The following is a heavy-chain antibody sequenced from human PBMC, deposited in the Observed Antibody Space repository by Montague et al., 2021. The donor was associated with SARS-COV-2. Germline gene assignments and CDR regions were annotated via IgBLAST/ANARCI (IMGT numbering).Heavy chain of an antibody. CDR3: AREVVHVDVLTDIPKILYYGLDV. J-gene: IGHJ6*02. CDR2: IYSTGDT. D-gene: IGHD2-21*02. CDR1: GGAINRCDYY. Sequence: TLSLTCTVSGGAINRCDYYWTWIRQPPGKGLEWIGNIYSTGDTSYIPSLKGRVGISLDTSKNQVSLNLRSVAAADTAVYYCAREVVHVDVLTDIPKILYYGLDVWGQGTTVVVSS. V-gene: IGHV4-30-4*08.